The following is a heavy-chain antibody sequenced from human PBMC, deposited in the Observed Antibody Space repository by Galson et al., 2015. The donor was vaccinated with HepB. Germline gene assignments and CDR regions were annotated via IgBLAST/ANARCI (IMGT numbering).Heavy chain of an antibody. D-gene: IGHD3-16*01. CDR2: IGSAGDS. J-gene: IGHJ3*01. CDR3: ARGGGLGVSDALAL. Sequence: SLRLSCAASGFTFSYYDMHWVRQAIGKGLEWVSGIGSAGDSYYADSVKGRFTVSRENAKNSLYLQMNSLRAGDTAVYYCARGGGLGVSDALALWGHGTMVTVSS. V-gene: IGHV3-13*01. CDR1: GFTFSYYD.